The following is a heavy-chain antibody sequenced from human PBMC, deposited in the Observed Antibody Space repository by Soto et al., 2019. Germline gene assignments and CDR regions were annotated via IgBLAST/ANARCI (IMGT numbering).Heavy chain of an antibody. CDR1: GFTVSSNY. CDR3: ARGAAGTEFDY. V-gene: IGHV3-66*01. CDR2: IYSGGST. J-gene: IGHJ4*02. Sequence: PGGSLRLSCAASGFTVSSNYMSWVRQAPGKGLEWVSVIYSGGSTYYADSVKGRFTISRDNSKNTLYLQMNSLRAEDTAVYYCARGAAGTEFDYWGQGTLVTVSS. D-gene: IGHD6-13*01.